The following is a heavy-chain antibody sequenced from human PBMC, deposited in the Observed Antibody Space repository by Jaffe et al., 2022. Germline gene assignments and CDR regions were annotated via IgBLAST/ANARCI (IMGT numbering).Heavy chain of an antibody. CDR2: ITASGAAT. V-gene: IGHV3-23*01. CDR1: GFTFSSYA. J-gene: IGHJ4*02. CDR3: AKNRGRLGHCNEGVCWHDFDY. D-gene: IGHD2-8*01. Sequence: EVQLLESGGDLVQPGGSLRLSCAASGFTFSSYAMNWVRQAPGKGLEWVSSITASGAATDYADSVKGRFTISRDISKNTLYLQMNSLRAEDTAIYYCAKNRGRLGHCNEGVCWHDFDYWGPGTLVTVSS.